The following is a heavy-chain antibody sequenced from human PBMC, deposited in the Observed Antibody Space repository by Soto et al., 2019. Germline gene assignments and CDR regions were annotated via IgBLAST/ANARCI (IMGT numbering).Heavy chain of an antibody. Sequence: PSETLSLTCSVYGGSFRGYYWSWIRRPPGKGLEWIGEINHSGSTNYNPSLKSRVTISVDTSKNQFSLKLSSVTAADTALYYCARLNRPNYFDSSAYVNDALDIWGRGTMVTVSS. D-gene: IGHD3-22*01. V-gene: IGHV4-34*01. CDR3: ARLNRPNYFDSSAYVNDALDI. CDR1: GGSFRGYY. CDR2: INHSGST. J-gene: IGHJ3*02.